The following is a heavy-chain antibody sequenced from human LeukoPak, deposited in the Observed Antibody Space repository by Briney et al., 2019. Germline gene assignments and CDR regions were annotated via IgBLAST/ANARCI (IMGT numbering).Heavy chain of an antibody. CDR1: GGSISFYF. CDR3: AREDSRGGSFDY. CDR2: FYATGSN. Sequence: SETLSLTCTASGGSISFYFWSWIRQPAGKGLEWIGRFYATGSNDYNPSLKRRVTMSLDTSKNKFSLKLSSVTAADTAVYYCAREDSRGGSFDYWGQGTLVTVSS. D-gene: IGHD1-26*01. J-gene: IGHJ4*02. V-gene: IGHV4-4*07.